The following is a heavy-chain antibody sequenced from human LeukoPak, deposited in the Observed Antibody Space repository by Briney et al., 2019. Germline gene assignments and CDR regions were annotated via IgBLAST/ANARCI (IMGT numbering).Heavy chain of an antibody. J-gene: IGHJ6*03. Sequence: SETLPLTCTVSGGSISSYYWSWIRQPPGKGLEWIGYIYYSGSTNYNPSLKSRVTISVDTSKNQFSLKLSSVTAADTAVYYCARSYSYGPHYYYYYYMDVWGKGTTVTVSS. D-gene: IGHD5-18*01. CDR3: ARSYSYGPHYYYYYYMDV. CDR1: GGSISSYY. CDR2: IYYSGST. V-gene: IGHV4-59*01.